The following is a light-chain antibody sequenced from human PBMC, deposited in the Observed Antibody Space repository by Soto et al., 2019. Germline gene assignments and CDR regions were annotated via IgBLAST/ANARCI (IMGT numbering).Light chain of an antibody. J-gene: IGLJ1*01. Sequence: QSVLTQPPSASGTPGQRVTISCSGTSSNIGSNFVYWYQQLPGTAPKLLIYSNNQRPSGVPDRFSGSTSGTSASLAISGLRSEDEADYYCAAWDASLGGPKVFGTGTNLTVL. V-gene: IGLV1-47*02. CDR3: AAWDASLGGPKV. CDR1: SSNIGSNF. CDR2: SNN.